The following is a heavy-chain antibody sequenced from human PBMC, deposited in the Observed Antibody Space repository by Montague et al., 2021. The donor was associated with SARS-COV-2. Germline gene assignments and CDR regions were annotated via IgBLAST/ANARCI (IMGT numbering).Heavy chain of an antibody. J-gene: IGHJ4*02. CDR2: TYYSGST. CDR1: GASMKSYY. CDR3: ARVEGMIGGITHFDY. Sequence: SETLSLTCSVSGASMKSYYWTWARQSPGKGPQWIGYTYYSGSTSYDPSLQSRLTMTVDTSKNQFTLRLMSVTAADSAVYYCARVEGMIGGITHFDYWGQGLPVTVSS. V-gene: IGHV4-59*01. D-gene: IGHD2-21*01.